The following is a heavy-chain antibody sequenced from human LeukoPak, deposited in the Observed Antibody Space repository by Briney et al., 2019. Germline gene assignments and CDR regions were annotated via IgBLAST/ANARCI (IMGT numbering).Heavy chain of an antibody. J-gene: IGHJ5*02. D-gene: IGHD2-8*01. CDR3: ARIYLKMASAS. CDR1: GFTFTSYW. Sequence: PGGSLRLSCAASGFTFTSYWMSWVRQVPGKGLEWVANIKEDGSEKYYVDSVKGRFTISRDNAKNSVSLQMNSLRAEDTAVYYCARIYLKMASASWGQGTLVTVSS. V-gene: IGHV3-7*01. CDR2: IKEDGSEK.